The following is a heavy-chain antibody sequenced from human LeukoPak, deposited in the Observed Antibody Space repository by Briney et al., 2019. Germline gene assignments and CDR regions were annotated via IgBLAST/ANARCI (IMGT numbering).Heavy chain of an antibody. Sequence: SETLSLTCTVSGGSISSYYWSWIRQPPGKGLEWIGYIYYSGSTNYNPSLKSRVTISVDTSKNQFSLSLSSVTAADTAVYCCARDGGNGNYFDYWGQGILVTVSS. CDR1: GGSISSYY. CDR2: IYYSGST. CDR3: ARDGGNGNYFDY. V-gene: IGHV4-59*12. D-gene: IGHD4-23*01. J-gene: IGHJ4*02.